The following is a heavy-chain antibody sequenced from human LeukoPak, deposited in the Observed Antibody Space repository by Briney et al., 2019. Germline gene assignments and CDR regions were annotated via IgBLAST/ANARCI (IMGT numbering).Heavy chain of an antibody. J-gene: IGHJ6*03. CDR1: GLTVSSNC. D-gene: IGHD1-26*01. CDR3: ARDPYSGGYWDYYYYYMDL. Sequence: GGSLRLSCAASGLTVSSNCMSWVRQAPGKGLEWVSFIYSGGDTYYADSVKGRFTISRDNAKNSLYLQMNSLRAEDTAVYYCARDPYSGGYWDYYYYYMDLWGQGTTVTISS. CDR2: IYSGGDT. V-gene: IGHV3-53*01.